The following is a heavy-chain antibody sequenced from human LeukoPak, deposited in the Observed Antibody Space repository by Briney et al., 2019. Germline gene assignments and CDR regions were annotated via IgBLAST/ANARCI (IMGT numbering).Heavy chain of an antibody. Sequence: PSETLSLTCAVHGGSFRGYYWCWSRQPPGKGLEWIGEINHSGSTNYNPSLKSRVSISVDSSKNQFSLKLSSVTAADTAVYYCARCGDTGALLYWGQGTLVTVSS. D-gene: IGHD5-18*01. V-gene: IGHV4-34*01. CDR2: INHSGST. CDR1: GGSFRGYY. J-gene: IGHJ4*02. CDR3: ARCGDTGALLY.